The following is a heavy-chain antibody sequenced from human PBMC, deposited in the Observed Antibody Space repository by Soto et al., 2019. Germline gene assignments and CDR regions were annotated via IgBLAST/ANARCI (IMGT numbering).Heavy chain of an antibody. V-gene: IGHV5-51*01. CDR3: ARDSVWNYDY. J-gene: IGHJ4*02. D-gene: IGHD1-7*01. CDR2: IYPGDSDT. CDR1: GYSFTSYW. Sequence: PGESLKISCKGSGYSFTSYWIGWVRQMPGKGLEWMGIIYPGDSDTRYSPSFQGQVTMTTDTSTSTAYMELRSLRSDDTAVYYCARDSVWNYDYWGQGTLVTVSS.